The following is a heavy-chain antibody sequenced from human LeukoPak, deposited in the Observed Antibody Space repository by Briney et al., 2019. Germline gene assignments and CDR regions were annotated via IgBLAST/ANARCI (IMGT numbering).Heavy chain of an antibody. CDR2: IYYSGST. V-gene: IGHV4-59*08. CDR3: ARLGITGTTPPDY. Sequence: SETLSLTCTVSGSSISSYYWSWIRQPPGKGLEWIGYIYYSGSTNYNPSLKSRVTISVDTSKNQFSLKLSSVTAADTAVYYCARLGITGTTPPDYWGQGTLVTVSS. D-gene: IGHD1-7*01. J-gene: IGHJ4*02. CDR1: GSSISSYY.